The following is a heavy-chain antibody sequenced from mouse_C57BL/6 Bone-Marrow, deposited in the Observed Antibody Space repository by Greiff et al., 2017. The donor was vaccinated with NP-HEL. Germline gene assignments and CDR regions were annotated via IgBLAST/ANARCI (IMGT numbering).Heavy chain of an antibody. J-gene: IGHJ2*01. V-gene: IGHV5-6*01. D-gene: IGHD2-5*01. Sequence: EVQRVESGGDLVKPGGSLKLSCAASGFTFSSYGMSWVRQTPDKRLEWVATISSGGSYTYYPDSVKGRFTIYRDNAKNTLYLQMSSLKSEDTAMYYCARHYYSNYFDYWGQGTTLTVSS. CDR2: ISSGGSYT. CDR3: ARHYYSNYFDY. CDR1: GFTFSSYG.